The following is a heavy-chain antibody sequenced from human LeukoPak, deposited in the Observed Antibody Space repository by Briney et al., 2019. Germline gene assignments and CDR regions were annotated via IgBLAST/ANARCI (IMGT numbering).Heavy chain of an antibody. Sequence: GASVKVSCKASGYTFTGYYMHWVRQAPGQGLEWMGWINPNSGGTNYAQKFQGRVTMTRDTSISTAYMELSRLRSDDTAVYYCARDSVGRAGAFDIWGQGTMVTVSS. V-gene: IGHV1-2*02. D-gene: IGHD1-26*01. CDR2: INPNSGGT. CDR3: ARDSVGRAGAFDI. CDR1: GYTFTGYY. J-gene: IGHJ3*02.